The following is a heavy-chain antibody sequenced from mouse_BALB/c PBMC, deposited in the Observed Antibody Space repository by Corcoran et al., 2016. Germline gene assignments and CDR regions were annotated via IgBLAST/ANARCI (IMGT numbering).Heavy chain of an antibody. J-gene: IGHJ1*01. CDR1: GFDFSRYW. CDR3: ARRSYINHWYFDV. V-gene: IGHV4-1*02. CDR2: IYPDSSTI. Sequence: EVKLLESGGGLVQPGGSLKLSCAASGFDFSRYWMTWVRQAPGKGLEWIGEIYPDSSTINFAPSLKDKFIISRDNARNTLYLQMSQVRSEDTALYYCARRSYINHWYFDVWGAGTTVTVSS. D-gene: IGHD1-1*01.